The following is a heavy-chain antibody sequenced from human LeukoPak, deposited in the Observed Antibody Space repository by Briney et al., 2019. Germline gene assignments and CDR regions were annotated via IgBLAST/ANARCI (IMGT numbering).Heavy chain of an antibody. Sequence: PGGSLRLSCAASGFIFSRYWMSWVRQAPGKGLEWVANINQAESEKNYVDSVKGRFTISRDNAKNSLDLQMNSLRAEDTAVYYCARDSSGTTFDYWGQGTLVTVSS. V-gene: IGHV3-7*01. D-gene: IGHD1-7*01. CDR1: GFIFSRYW. CDR3: ARDSSGTTFDY. CDR2: INQAESEK. J-gene: IGHJ4*02.